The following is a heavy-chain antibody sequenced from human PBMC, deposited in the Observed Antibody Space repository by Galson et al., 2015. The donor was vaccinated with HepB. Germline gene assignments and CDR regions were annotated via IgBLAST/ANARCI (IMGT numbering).Heavy chain of an antibody. Sequence: SVKVSCKASGYTFTSYYMHWVRQAPGQGLEWMGIINPSGGSTSYAQKFQGRVTMTRDTSTSTVYMELSSLRSEDTAVYYCAGVRGESRAIAAAGYFDYWGQGTLVTVSS. D-gene: IGHD6-13*01. J-gene: IGHJ4*02. V-gene: IGHV1-46*03. CDR1: GYTFTSYY. CDR3: AGVRGESRAIAAAGYFDY. CDR2: INPSGGST.